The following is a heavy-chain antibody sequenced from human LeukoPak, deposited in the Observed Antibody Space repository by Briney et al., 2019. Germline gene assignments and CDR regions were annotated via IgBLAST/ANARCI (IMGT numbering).Heavy chain of an antibody. CDR3: ANIPGVRSRGWLFIV. CDR1: GYTFTSYY. CDR2: INPSGGST. D-gene: IGHD6-19*01. J-gene: IGHJ4*02. Sequence: GASVKVSCKASGYTFTSYYMHWVRQAPGQGLEWMGIINPSGGSTSYAQKFQGRVTMTRDTSTSTVYMELSSLRSEDTAVYYCANIPGVRSRGWLFIVWGQGTLVTVSS. V-gene: IGHV1-46*01.